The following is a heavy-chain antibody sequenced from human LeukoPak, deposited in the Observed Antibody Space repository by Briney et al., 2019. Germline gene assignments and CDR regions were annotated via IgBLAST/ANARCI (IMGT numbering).Heavy chain of an antibody. D-gene: IGHD5-18*01. J-gene: IGHJ4*02. Sequence: YPGGSLRLSCAASGFTFSSYAMSWVRQAPGKGLEWVSAISGSGGSTYYADSVKGRFTISRDNSKNTLYLQMNSLRAEDTAVYYCEKGPKKDVDPAMFVLAYGGRGPLFTVP. CDR2: ISGSGGST. V-gene: IGHV3-23*01. CDR1: GFTFSSYA. CDR3: EKGPKKDVDPAMFVLAY.